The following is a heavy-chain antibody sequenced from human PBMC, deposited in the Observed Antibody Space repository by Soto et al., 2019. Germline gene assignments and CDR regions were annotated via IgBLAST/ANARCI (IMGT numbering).Heavy chain of an antibody. Sequence: GGSLRLSCSASGFTFSTYAMHWVRQAPGKGLEYVSAISSNGGSTYYADSAKGRFTISRDNSKNTLSLQMSSLRAEDTAVYYCVKDCHPRWYYDSSSYPPLYWGQGTLVTVSS. V-gene: IGHV3-64D*08. J-gene: IGHJ4*02. CDR2: ISSNGGST. CDR1: GFTFSTYA. CDR3: VKDCHPRWYYDSSSYPPLY. D-gene: IGHD3-22*01.